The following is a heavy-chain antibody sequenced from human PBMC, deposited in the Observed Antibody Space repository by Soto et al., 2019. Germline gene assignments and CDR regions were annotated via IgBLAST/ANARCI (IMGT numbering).Heavy chain of an antibody. D-gene: IGHD4-17*01. CDR1: GFTVSSNY. V-gene: IGHV3-66*01. J-gene: IGHJ3*02. CDR3: ARDYGPKMTTVTTDKTDAFDI. Sequence: GGSLRLSCAASGFTVSSNYMSWVRQAPGKGLEWVSVIYSGGSTYYADSVKGRFTISRDNSKNTLYLQMNSLRAEDTAVYYCARDYGPKMTTVTTDKTDAFDIWGQGTMVTVSS. CDR2: IYSGGST.